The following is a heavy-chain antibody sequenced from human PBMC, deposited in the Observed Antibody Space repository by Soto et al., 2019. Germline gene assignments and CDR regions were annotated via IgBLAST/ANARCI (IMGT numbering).Heavy chain of an antibody. CDR3: ARDVVVPAAMRGFYYYYGMDV. Sequence: EVQLVESGGGLVQPGGSLRLSCAASGFTFCSYWMHWVRQAPGKGLGWVSRINSEGRSTSYADSVRGRFTISRDIAKNTLYLQMNSLRAEDTAVYYCARDVVVPAAMRGFYYYYGMDVWGQGTTVTVSS. CDR2: INSEGRST. D-gene: IGHD2-2*01. J-gene: IGHJ6*02. V-gene: IGHV3-74*01. CDR1: GFTFCSYW.